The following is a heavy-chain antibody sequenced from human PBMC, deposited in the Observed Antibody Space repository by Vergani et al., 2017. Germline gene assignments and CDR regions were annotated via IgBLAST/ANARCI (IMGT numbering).Heavy chain of an antibody. V-gene: IGHV4-39*01. J-gene: IGHJ1*01. Sequence: QVQLQELGPGLVKPSQTLSLTCTVSGGSISSGGYYWGWIRQPPGKGLEWIGTIYYTGTTYYNEAHKSRLTISVDTSKNQFSLNLTSVTAADTAVYYCTRHGRSGWAGYFQHWGQGTLVTASS. CDR2: IYYTGTT. CDR1: GGSISSGGYY. D-gene: IGHD6-19*01. CDR3: TRHGRSGWAGYFQH.